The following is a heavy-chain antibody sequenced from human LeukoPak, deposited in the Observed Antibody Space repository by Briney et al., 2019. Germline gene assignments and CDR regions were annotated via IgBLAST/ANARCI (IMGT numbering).Heavy chain of an antibody. J-gene: IGHJ5*02. CDR2: IYTSGST. CDR1: GGSISSYY. Sequence: PSETLSLTCTVSGGSISSYYWNWIRQPAGKGLEWIGRIYTSGSTNYNPSLKSRVTMSVDTSKNQFSLKLSSVTAADTAVYYCARDLRGYDRSWFDPWGQGTLVTVSS. CDR3: ARDLRGYDRSWFDP. D-gene: IGHD5-12*01. V-gene: IGHV4-4*07.